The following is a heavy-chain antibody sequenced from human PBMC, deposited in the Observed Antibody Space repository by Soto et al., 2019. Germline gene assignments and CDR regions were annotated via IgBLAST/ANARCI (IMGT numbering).Heavy chain of an antibody. J-gene: IGHJ3*02. CDR3: ARRTGSNYYGSGSYLFGWGTHNHDDFDI. Sequence: SETLSLTCTVSGGSISSSSSYWGWIRQPPGKGLEWIGSFYYSGSTYYNPSLKSRVTISVDTSKNQFSLKLSSVTAADTAVYYCARRTGSNYYGSGSYLFGWGTHNHDDFDIWGQGTMVT. CDR2: FYYSGST. D-gene: IGHD3-10*01. CDR1: GGSISSSSSY. V-gene: IGHV4-39*01.